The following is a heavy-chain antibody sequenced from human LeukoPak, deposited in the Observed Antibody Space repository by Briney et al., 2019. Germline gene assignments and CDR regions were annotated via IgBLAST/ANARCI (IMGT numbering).Heavy chain of an antibody. J-gene: IGHJ4*02. CDR2: TSSAGDT. Sequence: GGSLRLSCAASGFTLSNYDMHWVRQFPGKGLEWVSATSSAGDTYYPASLKGRFTISRENAKNSFYLQMNSLSAGDTAVYYCARAIFNWGRYYFVRWGRGGQVGDSS. V-gene: IGHV3-13*01. CDR1: GFTLSNYD. CDR3: ARAIFNWGRYYFVR. D-gene: IGHD7-27*01.